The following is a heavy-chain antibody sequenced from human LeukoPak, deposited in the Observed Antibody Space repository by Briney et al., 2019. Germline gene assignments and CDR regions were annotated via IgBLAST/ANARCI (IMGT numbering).Heavy chain of an antibody. V-gene: IGHV3-21*01. J-gene: IGHJ6*04. CDR1: GFTFSSYS. Sequence: PGGSLRLSCVASGFTFSSYSMNWVRQAPGEGLEWVSFISSSSSYIYYADSVKGRFTISRDNAKNSLYLQMNSLRAEDTAVYYCAELGITMIGGVWGKGTTVTISS. CDR3: AELGITMIGGV. D-gene: IGHD3-10*02. CDR2: ISSSSSYI.